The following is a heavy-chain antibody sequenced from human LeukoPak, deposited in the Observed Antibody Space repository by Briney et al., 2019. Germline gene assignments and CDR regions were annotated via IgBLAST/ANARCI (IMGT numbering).Heavy chain of an antibody. CDR2: IYTSGST. V-gene: IGHV4-4*07. CDR1: GGSISSYY. CDR3: ARGRSGNYPEQQYYFDY. J-gene: IGHJ4*02. D-gene: IGHD1-26*01. Sequence: SETLSLTCTVSGGSISSYYWSWIRQPAGKGLEWIGRIYTSGSTNYNPSLKSRVTMSVDTSKNQFSLKLSSVTAADTAVYYCARGRSGNYPEQQYYFDYWGQGTLVTVSS.